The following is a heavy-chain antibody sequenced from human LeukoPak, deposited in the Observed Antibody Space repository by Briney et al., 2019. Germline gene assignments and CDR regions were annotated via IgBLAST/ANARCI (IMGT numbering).Heavy chain of an antibody. J-gene: IGHJ6*02. V-gene: IGHV3-33*01. D-gene: IGHD3-9*01. CDR2: IWYDGSNK. CDR3: ARDRRDYDILTGDYYYGMDV. CDR1: GFTFSSYG. Sequence: QPGRSLRLSCAASGFTFSSYGMHWVRQAPGKGLEWVAVIWYDGSNKYYADSVKGRFTISRDNSKNTLYLQMNSLRAKDTAVYYCARDRRDYDILTGDYYYGMDVWGQGTTVTVSS.